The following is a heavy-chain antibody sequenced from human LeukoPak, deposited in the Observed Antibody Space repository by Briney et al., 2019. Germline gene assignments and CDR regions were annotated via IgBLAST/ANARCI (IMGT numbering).Heavy chain of an antibody. Sequence: GGSLRLSCAASGFTFSSYGMHWVRQAPGKGLEWVAVISYDGSNKYYADSVKGRFTISRDNSKNTLYLQMNSLRAEDTAVYYCARIKSGMGMDVWGKGTTVTISS. CDR3: ARIKSGMGMDV. V-gene: IGHV3-30*03. CDR2: ISYDGSNK. CDR1: GFTFSSYG. D-gene: IGHD1-1*01. J-gene: IGHJ6*03.